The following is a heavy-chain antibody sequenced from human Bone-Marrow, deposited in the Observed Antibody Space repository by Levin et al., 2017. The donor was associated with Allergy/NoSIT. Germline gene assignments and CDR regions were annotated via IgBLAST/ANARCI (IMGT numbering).Heavy chain of an antibody. CDR3: AGEGGPGGYYDY. Sequence: PSETLSLTCTVSGDSINNFYWSWIRRSPGKGLEWIGFIYSSGSTHYNPYLQSRLSMSVDTSNNQLSLNLTSVTAADTAIYYCAGEGGPGGYYDYWGQGILVTVSS. D-gene: IGHD3-10*01. CDR2: IYSSGST. CDR1: GDSINNFY. V-gene: IGHV4-59*01. J-gene: IGHJ4*02.